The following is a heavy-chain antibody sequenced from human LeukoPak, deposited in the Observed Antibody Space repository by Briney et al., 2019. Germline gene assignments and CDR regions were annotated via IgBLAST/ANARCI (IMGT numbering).Heavy chain of an antibody. V-gene: IGHV3-21*01. CDR3: ARVPAAAGNYYYYMDV. CDR2: IGSSSSYI. D-gene: IGHD6-13*01. Sequence: GGSLRLSCAASGFTFSSYSMNWVHQAPGKGLEWVSSIGSSSSYIYYADSVKGRFTISRDNAKNSLYLQMNSLRAEDTAVYYCARVPAAAGNYYYYMDVWGKGTTVTVSS. J-gene: IGHJ6*03. CDR1: GFTFSSYS.